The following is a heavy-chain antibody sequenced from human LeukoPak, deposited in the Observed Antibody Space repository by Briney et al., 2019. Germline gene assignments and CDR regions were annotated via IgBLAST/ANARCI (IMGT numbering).Heavy chain of an antibody. V-gene: IGHV3-73*01. Sequence: GGSLKLSCAASGFYFSGFYMHWVRQASGRGLEWVGLIRSKPSSYTTVYAASVKGRFTISRDDSKNTAYLQMNSLKAEDTAVYYCIRQECSGGSCSYVDYWGQGTLVTVSS. CDR1: GFYFSGFY. J-gene: IGHJ4*02. D-gene: IGHD2-15*01. CDR2: IRSKPSSYTT. CDR3: IRQECSGGSCSYVDY.